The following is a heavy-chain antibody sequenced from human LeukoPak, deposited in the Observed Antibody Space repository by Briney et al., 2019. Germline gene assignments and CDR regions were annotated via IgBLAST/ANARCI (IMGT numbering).Heavy chain of an antibody. V-gene: IGHV3-48*04. CDR3: ASSIVADGTSPFDY. CDR2: ISSSSGTI. Sequence: GGSLGLSCAASGFTFSSYSMNWGRQAPGEGLEWVSYISSSSGTIYYADSVKGRITISRDNAKNSLYLQMNSLRAEDTAVYYCASSIVADGTSPFDYWGQGTLVTVSS. J-gene: IGHJ4*02. CDR1: GFTFSSYS. D-gene: IGHD6-13*01.